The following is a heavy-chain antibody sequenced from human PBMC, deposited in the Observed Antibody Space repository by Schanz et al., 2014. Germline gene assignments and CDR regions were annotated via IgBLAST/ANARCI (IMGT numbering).Heavy chain of an antibody. Sequence: EVQLVESGGGLVQPGGSLRLSCVASGFAFSSHDMHWVRQVTGKGLQWVSAIHSTGETYYPDSVQGRFTISRENTKNSLYLQMTNLRAGDTDIYDSARVVRDSGYVRQWFFDPWGRGASVTVSS. D-gene: IGHD5-12*01. CDR2: IHSTGET. J-gene: IGHJ2*01. CDR3: ARVVRDSGYVRQWFFDP. CDR1: GFAFSSHD. V-gene: IGHV3-13*01.